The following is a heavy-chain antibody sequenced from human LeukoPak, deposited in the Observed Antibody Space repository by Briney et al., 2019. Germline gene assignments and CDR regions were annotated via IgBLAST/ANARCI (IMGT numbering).Heavy chain of an antibody. CDR2: IYTSGST. V-gene: IGHV4-61*02. CDR3: ARDENYGDYVMYDAFDV. J-gene: IGHJ3*01. D-gene: IGHD4-17*01. CDR1: GGSISSGSYY. Sequence: SQTLSLTCTVSGGSISSGSYYWSWIRQPAGKGLEWIGRIYTSGSTNYNPSLKSRVTMSVDTSKNQFSLKLSSVTAADTAVYYCARDENYGDYVMYDAFDVWGQGTMVTVSS.